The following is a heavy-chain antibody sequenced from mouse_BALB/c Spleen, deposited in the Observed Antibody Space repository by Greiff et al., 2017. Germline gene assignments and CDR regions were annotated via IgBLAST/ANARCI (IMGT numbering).Heavy chain of an antibody. V-gene: IGHV6-6*02. J-gene: IGHJ2*01. CDR1: GFTFSNYW. D-gene: IGHD1-1*01. CDR3: TRDTVVATGDY. Sequence: EVKLQESGGGLVQPGGSMKLSCVASGFTFSNYWMNWVRQSPEKGLEWVAEIRLKSNNYATHYAESVKGRFTISRNDSKSSVYLQMNNLRAEDTGIYYCTRDTVVATGDYWGQGTTLTVSS. CDR2: IRLKSNNYAT.